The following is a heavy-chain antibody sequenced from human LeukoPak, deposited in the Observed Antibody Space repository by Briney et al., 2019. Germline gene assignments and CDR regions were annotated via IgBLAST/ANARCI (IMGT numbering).Heavy chain of an antibody. D-gene: IGHD3-22*01. J-gene: IGHJ5*02. CDR1: GGSISSYY. Sequence: SETLSLTCTVSGGSISSYYWSWIRQPPGKGLEWIGYIYYSGCTNYNPSLKSRVTISVDTSKNQFSLKLSSVTAADTAVYYCARGGHYYDSSGYLHWFDPWGQGTLVTVSS. V-gene: IGHV4-59*01. CDR2: IYYSGCT. CDR3: ARGGHYYDSSGYLHWFDP.